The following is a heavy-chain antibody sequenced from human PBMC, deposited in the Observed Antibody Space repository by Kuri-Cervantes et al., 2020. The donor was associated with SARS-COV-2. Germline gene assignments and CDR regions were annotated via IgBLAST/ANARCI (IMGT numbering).Heavy chain of an antibody. CDR1: GFSVGTNY. V-gene: IGHV3-53*01. Sequence: GESLKISCAASGFSVGTNYMSWVRQAPGKGLEWVSVIYSGSNTYYADSVKGRFTIARDNSKNTLNLQMNSLRVEDTGVYYCARDTGKGYCGGGRCQDAYGIWGQGTTVTVSS. D-gene: IGHD2-15*01. CDR2: IYSGSNT. CDR3: ARDTGKGYCGGGRCQDAYGI. J-gene: IGHJ3*02.